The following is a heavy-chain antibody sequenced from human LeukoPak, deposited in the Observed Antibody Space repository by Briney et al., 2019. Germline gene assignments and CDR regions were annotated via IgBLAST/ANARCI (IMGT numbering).Heavy chain of an antibody. CDR2: IHYDGSEK. CDR1: GFTFNTYG. D-gene: IGHD4-17*01. V-gene: IGHV3-30*02. J-gene: IGHJ4*02. Sequence: PGGSLRLSCAASGFTFNTYGMHWVRQAPGKGLEWVAFIHYDGSEKYYADSVKGRFTISRDNSKNTLYLQMNSLRAEDTAVYHCAKDRSPSDAPYGDRSWGYFDYWGQGTLVTVSS. CDR3: AKDRSPSDAPYGDRSWGYFDY.